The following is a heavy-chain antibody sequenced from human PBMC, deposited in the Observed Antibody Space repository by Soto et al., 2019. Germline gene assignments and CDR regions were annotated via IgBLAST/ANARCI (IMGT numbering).Heavy chain of an antibody. J-gene: IGHJ5*02. CDR2: IWYDGSKK. Sequence: QVQLVESGGGVVQPGRSLRLSCAASGFTFSHYGMNWVRQAPGKGLEWVAVIWYDGSKKYYADSVKGRFTISRDNSKNTLFLQMNSLRAEDTGVYYCTRWAGSSSSVRFAPWGQGTLDTVSS. D-gene: IGHD6-13*01. CDR1: GFTFSHYG. CDR3: TRWAGSSSSVRFAP. V-gene: IGHV3-33*01.